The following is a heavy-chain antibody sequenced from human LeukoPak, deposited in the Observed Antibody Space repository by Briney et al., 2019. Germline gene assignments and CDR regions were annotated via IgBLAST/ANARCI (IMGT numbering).Heavy chain of an antibody. V-gene: IGHV1-8*01. D-gene: IGHD3-10*01. CDR1: GYTFTSYD. CDR2: MNPNSGNT. CDR3: ARGRVRGVITYNWFDP. J-gene: IGHJ5*02. Sequence: GASVKVSCKASGYTFTSYDINWVRQATGQGLEWMGWMNPNSGNTGYAQKFQGRVTMTRNTSISTAYMELSGLRSEDTAVYYCARGRVRGVITYNWFDPWGQGTLVTVSS.